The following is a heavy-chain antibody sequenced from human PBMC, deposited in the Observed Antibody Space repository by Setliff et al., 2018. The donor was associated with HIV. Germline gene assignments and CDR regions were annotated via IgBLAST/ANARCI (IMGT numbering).Heavy chain of an antibody. CDR3: ARGRNRNYVVYGMDV. CDR1: GFSVSSNY. CDR2: IYAGGST. D-gene: IGHD1-7*01. J-gene: IGHJ6*02. V-gene: IGHV3-53*01. Sequence: PGGSLRLSCAASGFSVSSNYMSWVRQAPGKGLEWVSVIYAGGSTYYADSVKGRFTISRDNSKNMLYLQMDSLRAEDTAVYYCARGRNRNYVVYGMDVWGQGTTVTVS.